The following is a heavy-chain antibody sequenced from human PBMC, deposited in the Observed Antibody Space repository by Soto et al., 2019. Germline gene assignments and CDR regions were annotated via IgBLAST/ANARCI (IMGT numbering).Heavy chain of an antibody. CDR1: GFTFSNAW. Sequence: GGSLRLSCAASGFTFSNAWMNWVRQAPGKGLEWVGRIKSKTDGGTTDYAAPVKGRFTISRDDSKNTLYLQMNSLKTEDTAVYYCTTDDWAYSGYATFDYWGQGTLVTVSS. V-gene: IGHV3-15*07. CDR3: TTDDWAYSGYATFDY. CDR2: IKSKTDGGTT. D-gene: IGHD5-12*01. J-gene: IGHJ4*02.